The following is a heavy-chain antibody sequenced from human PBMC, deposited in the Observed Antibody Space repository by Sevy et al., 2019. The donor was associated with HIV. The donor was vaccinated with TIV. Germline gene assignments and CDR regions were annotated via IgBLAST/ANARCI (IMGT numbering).Heavy chain of an antibody. CDR1: GGTFSSYA. V-gene: IGHV1-69*13. J-gene: IGHJ4*02. CDR3: ARAYGSGSYYNGFDY. D-gene: IGHD3-10*01. Sequence: ASVKVSCKASGGTFSSYAISWVRQAPGQGLEWMGGIIPIFGTANYAQKFQGRVTITADESTSTAYMELSSLRSEDTAVYYCARAYGSGSYYNGFDYWGQRTLVTVSS. CDR2: IIPIFGTA.